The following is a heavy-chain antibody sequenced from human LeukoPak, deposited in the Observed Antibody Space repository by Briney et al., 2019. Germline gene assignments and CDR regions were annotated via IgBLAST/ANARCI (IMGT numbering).Heavy chain of an antibody. CDR1: GGSISSGGYY. CDR2: IYYSGST. J-gene: IGHJ4*02. V-gene: IGHV4-31*03. CDR3: ARDGSGYCSGGSCYSGSGYFDY. Sequence: SETLSLTCTLSGGSISSGGYYWSWIRQHPGKGLEWTGYIYYSGSTYYNPSLKSRVTIPVDTSKNQFSLKLSSVTAADTAVYYCARDGSGYCSGGSCYSGSGYFDYWGQGTLVTVSS. D-gene: IGHD2-15*01.